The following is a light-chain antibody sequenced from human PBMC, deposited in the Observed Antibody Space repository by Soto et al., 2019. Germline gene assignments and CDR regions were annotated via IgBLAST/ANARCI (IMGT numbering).Light chain of an antibody. V-gene: IGLV2-23*01. CDR3: CSYAGSSTSYV. Sequence: QSVLTQPPSASGSPGQSVIISCTGTSSDVGGYNLVSWYQQHPGKAPKLMIYEGSKRPSGVSNRFSGSKSGNTASLTISGLQAEDEADYYCCSYAGSSTSYVFGTGTKVTVL. J-gene: IGLJ1*01. CDR2: EGS. CDR1: SSDVGGYNL.